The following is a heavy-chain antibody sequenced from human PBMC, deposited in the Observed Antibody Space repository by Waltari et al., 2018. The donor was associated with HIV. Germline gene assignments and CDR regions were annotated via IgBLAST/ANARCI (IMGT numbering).Heavy chain of an antibody. CDR2: IYYSGST. V-gene: IGHV4-59*01. CDR1: GGSISSYY. CDR3: ARDSPQGGYDP. Sequence: QVQLQESGPGLVKPSETLSLTCTVSGGSISSYYWSWIRQPPGKGLEWIGYIYYSGSTNYNPSLKGRVTISVDTSKNQFSLKLSSVTAADTAVYYCARDSPQGGYDPWGQGTLVTVSS. J-gene: IGHJ5*02.